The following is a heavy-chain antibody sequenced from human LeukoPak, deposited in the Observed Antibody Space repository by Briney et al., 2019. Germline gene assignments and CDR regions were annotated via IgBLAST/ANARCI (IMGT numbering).Heavy chain of an antibody. CDR2: ISSSSSTI. D-gene: IGHD1-26*01. J-gene: IGHJ5*02. V-gene: IGHV3-48*04. CDR3: ARDVGATTGGSWFDP. Sequence: GGSLRLSCAASGFTFSSYSMNWVRQAPGKGLEWVSYISSSSSTIYYADSVKGRFTISRDNAKNSLYLQMNSLRAEDTAVYYCARDVGATTGGSWFDPWGQGTLVAVSS. CDR1: GFTFSSYS.